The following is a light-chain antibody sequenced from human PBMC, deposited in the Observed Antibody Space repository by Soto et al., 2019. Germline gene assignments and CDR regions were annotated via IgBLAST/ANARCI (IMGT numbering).Light chain of an antibody. Sequence: EIVLTQSPGTLSLSPGERATLSCRASQSLTSTYLAWYQQKPGQDPKLLIYGASSRATGIPDRFSGSGSGTDFNLTISRLETEDYAVYYCQQCSDWPRTFGQGTKVDIK. CDR3: QQCSDWPRT. CDR1: QSLTSTY. J-gene: IGKJ1*01. CDR2: GAS. V-gene: IGKV3D-20*02.